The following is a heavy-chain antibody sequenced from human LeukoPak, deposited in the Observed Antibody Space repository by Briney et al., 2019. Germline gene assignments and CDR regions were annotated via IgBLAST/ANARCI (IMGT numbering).Heavy chain of an antibody. Sequence: PSGTLSLTCAVSGGSISSSNWWSWVRQPPGKGLEWIGEIYHSGSTNYNPSLKSRVTISVDKSKNQFSLKLSSVTAADTAVYYCARDRGYITSYYFDSWGQGTLVTVSS. CDR3: ARDRGYITSYYFDS. D-gene: IGHD5-12*01. J-gene: IGHJ4*02. CDR2: IYHSGST. CDR1: GGSISSSNW. V-gene: IGHV4-4*02.